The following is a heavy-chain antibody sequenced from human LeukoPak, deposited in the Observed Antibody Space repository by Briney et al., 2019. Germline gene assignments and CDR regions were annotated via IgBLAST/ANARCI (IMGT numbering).Heavy chain of an antibody. J-gene: IGHJ4*02. CDR3: ARTVRFLEWLFSQPGNSFDY. D-gene: IGHD3-3*01. Sequence: ASETLSLTCAVYGGSFSGYYWSWIRQPPGKGLEWIGEINHSGSTNYNPSLKSRVTISVDTSKNQFSLKVSSVTAADTAVYYCARTVRFLEWLFSQPGNSFDYWGQGTLVTVSS. V-gene: IGHV4-34*01. CDR1: GGSFSGYY. CDR2: INHSGST.